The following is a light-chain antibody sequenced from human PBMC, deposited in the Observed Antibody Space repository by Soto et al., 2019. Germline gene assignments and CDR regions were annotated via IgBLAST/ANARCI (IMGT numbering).Light chain of an antibody. CDR2: SIN. V-gene: IGLV1-44*01. Sequence: QSVLTQPXSXXXXXXXXXXXXCSGSSSNIGSNTVNWYQQLPGTAPKLLIYSINHRPSGVPDRFSGSKSGTSASLAISGLQSEDEADYYCAAWDDSLNGYVFGTGTKVTVL. J-gene: IGLJ1*01. CDR3: AAWDDSLNGYV. CDR1: SSNIGSNT.